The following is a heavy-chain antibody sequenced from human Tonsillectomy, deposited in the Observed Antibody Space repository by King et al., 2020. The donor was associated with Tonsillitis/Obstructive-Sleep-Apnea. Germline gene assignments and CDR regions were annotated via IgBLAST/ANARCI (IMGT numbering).Heavy chain of an antibody. D-gene: IGHD6-13*01. CDR1: GFTFDEFP. CDR2: ISWNSATI. CDR3: AKDLIKATSGTPGDAFDI. Sequence: VQLVESGGGLVQPGRSLRLSCAASGFTFDEFPMYWVRQTPGKGLEWVSGISWNSATIHYADSVKGRFTISSDNAKNSLYLKMNSLRAEDTAMYYCAKDLIKATSGTPGDAFDIWGQGTMVTVSS. J-gene: IGHJ3*02. V-gene: IGHV3-9*01.